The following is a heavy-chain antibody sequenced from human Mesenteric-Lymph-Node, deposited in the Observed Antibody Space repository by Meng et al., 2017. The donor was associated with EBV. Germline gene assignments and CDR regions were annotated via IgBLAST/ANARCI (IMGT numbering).Heavy chain of an antibody. D-gene: IGHD6-19*01. J-gene: IGHJ4*02. CDR3: ARVNEGQWLVRGAFDY. CDR2: IYHRGST. CDR1: GGSISTSNW. Sequence: GRLQEPGPGLVKPSGTLSLTCAVSGGSISTSNWWSWVRQPPGKGLEWIGEIYHRGSTNYNPSLTSRVTISVDESKNEFSLSLTSVTAADTAVYFCARVNEGQWLVRGAFDYWGQGTLVTVSS. V-gene: IGHV4-4*02.